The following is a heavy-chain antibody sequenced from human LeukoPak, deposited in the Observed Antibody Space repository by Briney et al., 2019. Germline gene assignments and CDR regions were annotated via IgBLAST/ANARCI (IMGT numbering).Heavy chain of an antibody. V-gene: IGHV3-53*01. CDR3: IVFGDSNH. CDR2: IHTSGDT. D-gene: IGHD4-17*01. J-gene: IGHJ5*02. Sequence: GGSLRLSCAASGLTGSHNYVSWVRQAPGKGLEWVSAIHTSGDTCYADSVKGRFTISRDTSKNTLYLQINSLRVEDAAVYYCIVFGDSNHWGQGTLVTVSS. CDR1: GLTGSHNY.